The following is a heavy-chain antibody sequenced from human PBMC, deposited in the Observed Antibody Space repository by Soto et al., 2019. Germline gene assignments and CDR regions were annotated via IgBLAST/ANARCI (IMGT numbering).Heavy chain of an antibody. J-gene: IGHJ3*01. CDR2: ITGNGAVT. V-gene: IGHV3-23*01. Sequence: EVQFLESGGGVVRPGGSLRLSCVASGLSFDNYAMTWVRQSPGKGLEWLACITGNGAVTSYTDSVRGRFTISRDNSKNNLYLQMDSLRADDTAVYYCGKDPNGDYFGTFDFWCQCTTVTVSS. CDR1: GLSFDNYA. D-gene: IGHD4-17*01. CDR3: GKDPNGDYFGTFDF.